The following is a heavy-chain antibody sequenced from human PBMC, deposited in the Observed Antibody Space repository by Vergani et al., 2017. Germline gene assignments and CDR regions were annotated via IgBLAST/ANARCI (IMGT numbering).Heavy chain of an antibody. CDR3: ARDRVGDTVIVPLANY. D-gene: IGHD2/OR15-2a*01. CDR2: IYYSGST. Sequence: QVQLQESGPGLVKPSETLSLTCTVSGGSISSYYWSWIRQPPGKGLEWIGYIYYSGSTNYNPSLKSRVTISVDTSKNQFSLKLSSVTAADTAVYYCARDRVGDTVIVPLANYWGQGTLVTVSS. J-gene: IGHJ4*02. CDR1: GGSISSYY. V-gene: IGHV4-59*01.